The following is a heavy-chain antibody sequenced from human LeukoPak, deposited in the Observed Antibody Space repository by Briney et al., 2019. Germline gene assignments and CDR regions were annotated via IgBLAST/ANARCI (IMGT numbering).Heavy chain of an antibody. CDR2: IYYSGST. V-gene: IGHV4-59*01. D-gene: IGHD2-15*01. Sequence: SETLSLTCTVSGGSISSYYWSWIRQPPGKGLEWIGYIYYSGSTNCNPSLKSRVTISVDTSKNQFSLKLSSVTAADTAVYYCGRDALVGYFSYYYMDVWGKGTTVTVSS. J-gene: IGHJ6*03. CDR1: GGSISSYY. CDR3: GRDALVGYFSYYYMDV.